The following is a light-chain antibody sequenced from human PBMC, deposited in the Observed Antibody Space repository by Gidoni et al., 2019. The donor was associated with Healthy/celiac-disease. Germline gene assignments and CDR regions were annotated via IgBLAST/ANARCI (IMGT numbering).Light chain of an antibody. CDR1: SLRSYY. J-gene: IGLJ2*01. CDR3: NSRDSSGNPLV. CDR2: GKN. Sequence: SSELTQDPAVSVALGQTVMITCQGGSLRSYYASWYQQKPGQPPVLVIYGKNNRPSGIPDRFSGSSSGNTASLTITGAQAEDEADYYCNSRDSSGNPLVFGGGTKLTVL. V-gene: IGLV3-19*01.